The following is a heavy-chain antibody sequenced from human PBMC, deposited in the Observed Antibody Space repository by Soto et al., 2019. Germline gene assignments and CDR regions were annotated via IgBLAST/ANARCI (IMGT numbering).Heavy chain of an antibody. D-gene: IGHD4-4*01. V-gene: IGHV4-30-4*01. CDR2: IYYSGST. Sequence: SETLSLTCTVSGGSISSGDYYWSWIRQPPGKGLEWIGYIYYSGSTYYNPSLRSRVTISVDTSKNQFSLKLSSVTAADTAVYYCAMSKVTTFYFDLWGRGTLVTVSS. CDR1: GGSISSGDYY. J-gene: IGHJ2*01. CDR3: AMSKVTTFYFDL.